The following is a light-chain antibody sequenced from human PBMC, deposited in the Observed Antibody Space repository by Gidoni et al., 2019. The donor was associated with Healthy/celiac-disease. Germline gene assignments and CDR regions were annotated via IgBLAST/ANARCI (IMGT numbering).Light chain of an antibody. Sequence: IQMTQSPSSLSASVGDRVTITCRASQGISNYLAWYQQKPGKVPKLLIYAASTLQSGGPSRFSGSGAGTDFTLTISSLQPEDVATYYCQKYNSAPRVTFXPXTKVDIK. CDR3: QKYNSAPRVT. V-gene: IGKV1-27*01. CDR2: AAS. CDR1: QGISNY. J-gene: IGKJ3*01.